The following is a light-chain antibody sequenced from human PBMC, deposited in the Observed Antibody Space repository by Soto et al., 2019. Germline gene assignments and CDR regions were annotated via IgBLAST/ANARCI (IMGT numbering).Light chain of an antibody. CDR1: SNDVGSYNL. V-gene: IGLV2-23*01. J-gene: IGLJ1*01. CDR3: CSYAGSSTYV. CDR2: EGS. Sequence: QSALTQPASVSGSPGQSITISCTGTSNDVGSYNLVSWYQQHPGKAPKLMIYEGSKRPSGVSKRFSGSKSGNTASLTISGLQAEDEADYYCCSYAGSSTYVSGTGTKLTVL.